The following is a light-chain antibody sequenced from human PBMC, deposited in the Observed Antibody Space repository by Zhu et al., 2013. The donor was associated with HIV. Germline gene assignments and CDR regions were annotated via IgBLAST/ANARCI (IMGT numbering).Light chain of an antibody. CDR2: KAS. CDR1: QDISNY. CDR3: QQYDTYPYT. V-gene: IGKV1-5*03. J-gene: IGKJ2*01. Sequence: DIQMTQSPSSLSASVGDRVTITCQASQDISNYLNWYQQKSGKAPKLLIYKASTLESGVPSRFRGDGSGTEFTLTISSLQPDDFATYYCQQYDTYPYTFGQGTKLEI.